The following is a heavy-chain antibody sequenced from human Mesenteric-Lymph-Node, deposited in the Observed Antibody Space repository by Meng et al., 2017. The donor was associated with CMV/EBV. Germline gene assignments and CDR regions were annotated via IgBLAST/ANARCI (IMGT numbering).Heavy chain of an antibody. D-gene: IGHD6-19*01. J-gene: IGHJ4*02. CDR3: ARAFGIAEAFDY. Sequence: SGPTLVKPTQTLTLTCTFSGFSLSTSGMCVSWVRQPPGKGLEWIGYIYYSGSTNYNPSLKGRVTISADKSKNQVSLQLSSVTAADTAIYYCARAFGIAEAFDYWGQGTLVTVSS. CDR1: GFSLSTSGMC. V-gene: IGHV4-61*05. CDR2: IYYSGST.